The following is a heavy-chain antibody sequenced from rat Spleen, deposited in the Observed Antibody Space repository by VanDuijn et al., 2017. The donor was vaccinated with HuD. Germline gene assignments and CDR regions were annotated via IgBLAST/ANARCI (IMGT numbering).Heavy chain of an antibody. CDR3: TREDYSGFDY. J-gene: IGHJ2*01. V-gene: IGHV5-31*01. Sequence: EVQLVETGGGLVQPGRSLKLSCVASGFTFSSYWMYWIRQAPGKGLEWVASITNTGGSTYYPDSVKGRFTISRDNAKSTLYLQMNSLRSEDTATYYCTREDYSGFDYWGQGVMVTVSS. CDR1: GFTFSSYW. D-gene: IGHD1-1*01. CDR2: ITNTGGST.